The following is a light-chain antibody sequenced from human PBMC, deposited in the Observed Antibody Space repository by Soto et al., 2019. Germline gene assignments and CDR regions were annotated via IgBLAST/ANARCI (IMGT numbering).Light chain of an antibody. CDR3: TLFTSRFTFV. CDR2: DVT. J-gene: IGLJ1*01. Sequence: QSALTQPPSASGSPGQSVTISCTGTSSDVGAYKFVSWYQQNPGKAPKLIIYDVTKRPTGVPDRFSGSKSGNTASLTVSGLQAEDEADYYCTLFTSRFTFVFGTGTKVTVL. CDR1: SSDVGAYKF. V-gene: IGLV2-8*01.